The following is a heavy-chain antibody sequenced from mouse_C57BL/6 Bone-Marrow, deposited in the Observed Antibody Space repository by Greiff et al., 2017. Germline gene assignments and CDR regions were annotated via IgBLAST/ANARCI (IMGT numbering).Heavy chain of an antibody. CDR3: GRHEYYDWYFDV. CDR2: LSSGGSYT. Sequence: EVKLMESGGDLVKPGGSLKLSCAASGFTFSSYGMPWVRQTPDKRLEWVATLSSGGSYTYYPDRVKGRFTISRDNAKNTQYLQMSSLKSESTAMDYCGRHEYYDWYFDVWGKGTTVTVAS. V-gene: IGHV5-6*01. D-gene: IGHD1-1*01. J-gene: IGHJ1*03. CDR1: GFTFSSYG.